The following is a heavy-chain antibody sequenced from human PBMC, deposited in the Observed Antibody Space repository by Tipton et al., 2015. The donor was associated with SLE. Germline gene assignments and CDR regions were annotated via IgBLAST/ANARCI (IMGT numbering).Heavy chain of an antibody. D-gene: IGHD2-2*01. Sequence: LRLSCTVSGGSISSGSYYWSWIRQPAGKGLEWIGYIYYSGSTYYNPSLKSRVTISVDTSKNQFSLKLSSVTAADTAVYYCARAIYQLPASYYYYYMDVWGKGTTVTVSS. CDR2: IYYSGST. V-gene: IGHV4-31*03. CDR3: ARAIYQLPASYYYYYMDV. J-gene: IGHJ6*03. CDR1: GGSISSGSYY.